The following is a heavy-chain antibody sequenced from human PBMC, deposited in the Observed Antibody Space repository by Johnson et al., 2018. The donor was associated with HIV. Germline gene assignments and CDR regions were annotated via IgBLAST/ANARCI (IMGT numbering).Heavy chain of an antibody. J-gene: IGHJ3*02. CDR2: IYSGGST. CDR1: GFTVSSNY. CDR3: AKVHIPARWSAAFDI. D-gene: IGHD6-6*01. Sequence: VQLVESGGGLVQPGGSLGLSCAASGFTVSSNYMSWVRQAPGKGLEWVSDIYSGGSTYYADSVKGRFTISRDNSKNTLYLQMSSLRTEDTAVYYCAKVHIPARWSAAFDIWGRGTLVTVSS. V-gene: IGHV3-66*01.